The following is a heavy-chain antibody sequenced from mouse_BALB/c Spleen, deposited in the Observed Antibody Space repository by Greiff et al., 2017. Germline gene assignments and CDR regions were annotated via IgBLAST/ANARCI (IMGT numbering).Heavy chain of an antibody. CDR3: ARGDYDSSYAMDY. D-gene: IGHD1-1*01. J-gene: IGHJ4*01. Sequence: VQLQESGAELVKPGASVKISCKATGYTFSSYWIEWVKQRPGHGLEWIGEILPGSGSTNYNEKFKGKATFTADTSSNTAYMQLSSLTSEDSAVYYCARGDYDSSYAMDYWGQGTSVTVSA. V-gene: IGHV1-9*01. CDR1: GYTFSSYW. CDR2: ILPGSGST.